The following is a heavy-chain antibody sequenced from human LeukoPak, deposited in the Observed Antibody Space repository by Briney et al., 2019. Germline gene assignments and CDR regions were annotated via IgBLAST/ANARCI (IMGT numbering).Heavy chain of an antibody. Sequence: ASVKVSCKASGGTFSSYAISWVRQAPGQGLEWMGGIIPIFGTANYAQKFQGRVTITMDESTSTAYMELSSLRSEDTAVYYCARAIAAADNYYYYYMDVWGKGTTVTVSS. J-gene: IGHJ6*03. V-gene: IGHV1-69*05. CDR1: GGTFSSYA. D-gene: IGHD6-13*01. CDR2: IIPIFGTA. CDR3: ARAIAAADNYYYYYMDV.